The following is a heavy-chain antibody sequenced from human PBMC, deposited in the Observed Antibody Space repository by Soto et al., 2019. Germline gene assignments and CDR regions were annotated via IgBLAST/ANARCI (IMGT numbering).Heavy chain of an antibody. V-gene: IGHV4-59*08. J-gene: IGHJ3*02. D-gene: IGHD2-15*01. CDR3: ARPLQSDTFDI. CDR2: IYYSGST. CDR1: GGSISSYY. Sequence: SETLSLTCTVSGGSISSYYWSWIRQPPGKGLEWIGYIYYSGSTNYNPSLKSRVTISVDTSKNQFSLKLSSVTAADTAVYYCARPLQSDTFDIWGQGTMVTVSS.